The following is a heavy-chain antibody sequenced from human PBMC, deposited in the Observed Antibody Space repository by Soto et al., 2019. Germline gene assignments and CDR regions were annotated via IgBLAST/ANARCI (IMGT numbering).Heavy chain of an antibody. CDR1: GFTFSSYA. V-gene: IGHV3-33*08. J-gene: IGHJ6*03. Sequence: PGGSLRLSCAASGFTFSSYAMHWVRQAPGKGLEWVAVIRDDGSNKYYAESVKGRFTISRDNSKNTLYLQMNSLKAEDTAVYYCASDILSGQRMVAATHYMDVWGKGTTVTVSS. CDR2: IRDDGSNK. D-gene: IGHD2-15*01. CDR3: ASDILSGQRMVAATHYMDV.